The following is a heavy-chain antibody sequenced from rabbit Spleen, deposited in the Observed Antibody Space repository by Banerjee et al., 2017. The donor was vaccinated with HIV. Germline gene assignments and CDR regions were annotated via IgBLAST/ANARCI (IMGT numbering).Heavy chain of an antibody. CDR3: AREDVGGSVSL. V-gene: IGHV1S47*01. D-gene: IGHD1-1*01. CDR1: GFDFSNYG. Sequence: QEQLVESGGGLVQPGGSLKLSCRASGFDFSNYGVSWVRQAPGKGLEWIGYIEPIFGNTYYADWVNGRFTISTDNAQNTVDLKMTSLTAADTATYFCAREDVGGSVSLWGQGTLVTVS. CDR2: IEPIFGNT. J-gene: IGHJ3*01.